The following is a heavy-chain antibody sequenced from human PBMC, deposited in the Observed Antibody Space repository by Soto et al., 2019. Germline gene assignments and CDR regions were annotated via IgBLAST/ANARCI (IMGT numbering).Heavy chain of an antibody. CDR2: IYHSGST. V-gene: IGHV4-4*02. Sequence: QVQLQESGPGLVKPSGTLSLTCAVSGGSISSSNWWSWVRQPPGKGLEWIGEIYHSGSTNYNPSLKSRVTVSADKYKTQFSLKLSSVTAADTAFHYSARLSPVNTIYYYMDVWGQGTTVTVSS. CDR1: GGSISSSNW. CDR3: ARLSPVNTIYYYMDV. J-gene: IGHJ6*02. D-gene: IGHD4-17*01.